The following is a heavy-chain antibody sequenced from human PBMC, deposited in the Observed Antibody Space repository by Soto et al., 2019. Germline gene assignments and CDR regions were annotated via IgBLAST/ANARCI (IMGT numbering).Heavy chain of an antibody. V-gene: IGHV3-64D*06. CDR2: IRSNGGST. D-gene: IGHD2-2*03. CDR3: VKDLSRYGYDARAKVAFDI. CDR1: ESTFSSYA. Sequence: PGRSLRHYCSASESTFSSYAMHWVRPAPGKGLEYVSAIRSNGGSTYYANSAKGTFTISRDNSKTTLYLQMSSLRAEDTAVYYFVKDLSRYGYDARAKVAFDIWGQAKFLTVS. J-gene: IGHJ3*02.